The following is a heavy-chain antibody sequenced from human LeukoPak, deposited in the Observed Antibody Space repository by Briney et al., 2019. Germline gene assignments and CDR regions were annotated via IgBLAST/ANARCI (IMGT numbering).Heavy chain of an antibody. V-gene: IGHV1-8*03. CDR1: GYTFTSYD. J-gene: IGHJ4*02. Sequence: EASVKVSCKASGYTFTSYDINWVRQATGQGLEWMGWMNPNSGNTGYAQKFQGRVTITRNTSISTAYMELSSLRSEDTAVYYCARGIPLVLGAFDYWGQGTLVTVSS. CDR3: ARGIPLVLGAFDY. CDR2: MNPNSGNT. D-gene: IGHD6-6*01.